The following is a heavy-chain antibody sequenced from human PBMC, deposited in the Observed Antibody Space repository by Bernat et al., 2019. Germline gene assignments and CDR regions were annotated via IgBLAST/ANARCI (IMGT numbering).Heavy chain of an antibody. V-gene: IGHV3-21*01. D-gene: IGHD4-17*01. CDR1: GFTFSSYS. J-gene: IGHJ4*02. CDR3: GSVGGGMTTVTPVGY. Sequence: EVQLVESGGGLVKPGGSLRLSCAASGFTFSSYSMNWVGQAPGKGLEWVSSISSSNSYIDRADSVKGRFTISRDNAKNPLSLQQTSLRAEDTAVYYCGSVGGGMTTVTPVGYWGQGTLVTVSS. CDR2: ISSSNSYI.